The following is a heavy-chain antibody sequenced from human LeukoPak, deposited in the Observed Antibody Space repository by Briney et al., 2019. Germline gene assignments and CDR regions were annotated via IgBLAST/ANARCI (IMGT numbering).Heavy chain of an antibody. V-gene: IGHV7-4-1*02. CDR3: ARVNVDSAMGMYYYYGMDV. CDR2: INTNTGNP. D-gene: IGHD5-18*01. Sequence: ASVKVSCKASGYIFTTYAVNWVRQAPGQGLEWVGWINTNTGNPTYGQGFTGRFVFSSDTSVSTAYLQISSLKTEDTAVYYCARVNVDSAMGMYYYYGMDVRGEGTTVTVSS. J-gene: IGHJ6*01. CDR1: GYIFTTYA.